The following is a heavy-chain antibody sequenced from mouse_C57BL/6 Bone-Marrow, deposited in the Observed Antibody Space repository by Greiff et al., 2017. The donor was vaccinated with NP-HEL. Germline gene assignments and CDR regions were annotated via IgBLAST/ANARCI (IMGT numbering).Heavy chain of an antibody. D-gene: IGHD1-1*01. J-gene: IGHJ1*03. CDR3: ARRRVYYYGSRWYFDV. Sequence: SGPGILQSSQTLSLTCSFSGFSLSTSGMGVSWIRQPSGKGLEWLAHIYWDDDKRYNPSLKSRLTISKDTSRNQVFLKITSVDTADTSTYYCARRRVYYYGSRWYFDVWGTGTTVTVSS. V-gene: IGHV8-12*01. CDR2: IYWDDDK. CDR1: GFSLSTSGMG.